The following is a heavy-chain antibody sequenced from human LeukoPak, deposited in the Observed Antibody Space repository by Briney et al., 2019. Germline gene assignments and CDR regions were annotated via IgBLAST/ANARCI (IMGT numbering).Heavy chain of an antibody. CDR1: GGSFSGYY. CDR3: ARARDCSSTSCYSYYYYYYGMDV. D-gene: IGHD2-2*02. J-gene: IGHJ6*02. V-gene: IGHV4-34*01. Sequence: SETLSLTCAVYGGSFSGYYWSWIRQPPGKGLEWIGEINHSGSTNYNPSLKSRVTISVDTSKNQFSLKLSSMTAADTAVYYCARARDCSSTSCYSYYYYYYGMDVWGQGTTVTVSS. CDR2: INHSGST.